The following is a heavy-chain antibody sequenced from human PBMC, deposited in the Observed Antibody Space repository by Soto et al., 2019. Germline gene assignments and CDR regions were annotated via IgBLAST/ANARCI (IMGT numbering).Heavy chain of an antibody. CDR3: ARDNDYYYGMDV. J-gene: IGHJ6*02. Sequence: QVQLQESGPGLVKPSQTLSLTCTVSGGSISSGGYYWSWIRQHPGKGLEWIGYIYYSGSTYYNPSLKSRXIITVXXSKNQFSLKLSSVTAADTAVYYCARDNDYYYGMDVWGQGTTVTVSS. CDR2: IYYSGST. V-gene: IGHV4-31*03. CDR1: GGSISSGGYY.